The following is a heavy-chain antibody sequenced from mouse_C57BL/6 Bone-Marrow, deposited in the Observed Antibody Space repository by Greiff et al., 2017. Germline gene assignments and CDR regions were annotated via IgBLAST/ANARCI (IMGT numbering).Heavy chain of an antibody. V-gene: IGHV1-64*01. CDR1: GYTFTSYW. CDR3: ARSALLLRYWYFDV. J-gene: IGHJ1*03. Sequence: VQLKQPGAELVKPGASVKLSCKASGYTFTSYWMHWVKQRPGQGLEWIGMIHPNSGSTNYNEKFKSKATLTVDKSSSTAYMQLSSLTSEDSAVYYCARSALLLRYWYFDVWGTGTTVTVSS. D-gene: IGHD1-1*01. CDR2: IHPNSGST.